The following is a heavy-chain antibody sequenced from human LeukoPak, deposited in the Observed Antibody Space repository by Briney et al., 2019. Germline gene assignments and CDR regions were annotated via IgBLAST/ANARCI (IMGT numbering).Heavy chain of an antibody. CDR2: INSVGSRT. Sequence: GGSLRLSCAASGFTFSSYWMHWVRQAPGKGLVWVSSINSVGSRTNYADSVKGRFTISRDNAKNTLYVQMNSLRAGDTAVYYCARGKSNYDILTGYYIPNGAFDIWGQGTMVTVSS. J-gene: IGHJ3*02. CDR1: GFTFSSYW. D-gene: IGHD3-9*01. V-gene: IGHV3-74*01. CDR3: ARGKSNYDILTGYYIPNGAFDI.